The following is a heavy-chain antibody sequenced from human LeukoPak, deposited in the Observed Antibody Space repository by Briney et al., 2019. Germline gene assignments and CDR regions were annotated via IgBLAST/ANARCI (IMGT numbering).Heavy chain of an antibody. V-gene: IGHV1-3*03. D-gene: IGHD3-10*01. CDR2: INVGNGNT. CDR3: ARGFIGSEIYQSYYYYYYMDV. CDR1: GYIFTNYA. J-gene: IGHJ6*03. Sequence: GASVKVSCKASGYIFTNYAMRWMRQAPGQRLEWMGWINVGNGNTKYSQEFQDRVTITRDTSASTAYMELSSLRSEDMAVYYCARGFIGSEIYQSYYYYYYMDVWGEGTTVTVSS.